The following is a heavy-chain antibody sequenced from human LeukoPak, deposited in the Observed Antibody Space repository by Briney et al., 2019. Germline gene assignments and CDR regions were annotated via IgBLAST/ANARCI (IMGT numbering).Heavy chain of an antibody. CDR2: ISGSSGST. D-gene: IGHD6-19*01. J-gene: IGHJ4*02. V-gene: IGHV3-23*01. CDR1: GFIFSSYA. CDR3: AKACAV. Sequence: GGSLRLSCAGSGFIFSSYAMSWVRQAPGKGLEWVSAISGSSGSTYYADSVKGRFTISRDNSTNRLFLQMNSLRAEDTAVYYFAKACAVWGEGSLVTAYS.